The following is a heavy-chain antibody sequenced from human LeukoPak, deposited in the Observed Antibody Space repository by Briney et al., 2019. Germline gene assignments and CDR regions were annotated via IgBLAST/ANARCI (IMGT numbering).Heavy chain of an antibody. V-gene: IGHV3-9*01. CDR2: ISWNSGSI. CDR1: GFTFDDYA. Sequence: PGGSPRLSCAASGFTFDDYAMHWVRQAPGKGLEWVSGISWNSGSIGYADSVKGRFTISRDNAKNSLYLQMNSLRAEDTALYYCAKDATDPYSSGWYAWFDPWGQGTLVTVSS. CDR3: AKDATDPYSSGWYAWFDP. D-gene: IGHD6-19*01. J-gene: IGHJ5*02.